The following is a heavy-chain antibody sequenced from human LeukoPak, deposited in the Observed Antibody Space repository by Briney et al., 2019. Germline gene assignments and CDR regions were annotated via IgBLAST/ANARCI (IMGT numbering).Heavy chain of an antibody. J-gene: IGHJ6*02. CDR3: ARNGYYYGMDV. CDR2: IYYSGST. CDR1: GGSISSYY. D-gene: IGHD1-1*01. Sequence: KPSETLSLTCTVSGGSISSYYWSRIRQPPGKGLEWIGYIYYSGSTNYNPSLKSRVTISVDTSKNQFSLKLSSVTAADTAVYYCARNGYYYGMDVWGQGTTVTVSS. V-gene: IGHV4-59*08.